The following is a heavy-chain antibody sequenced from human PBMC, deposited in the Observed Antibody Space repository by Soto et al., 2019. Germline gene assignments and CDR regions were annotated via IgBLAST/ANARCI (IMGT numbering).Heavy chain of an antibody. CDR2: TSSNGGST. J-gene: IGHJ4*02. V-gene: IGHV3-64*01. CDR1: GFTFSSYA. D-gene: IGHD6-13*01. CDR3: ARGVPMYSSSWYGFDY. Sequence: GGSLRLSCAASGFTFSSYAMHWVRQAPGKGLEYVSATSSNGGSTYYANSVKGRFTISRDNSKNTLYLQMGSLRAEDMAVYYCARGVPMYSSSWYGFDYWGQGTLVTVSS.